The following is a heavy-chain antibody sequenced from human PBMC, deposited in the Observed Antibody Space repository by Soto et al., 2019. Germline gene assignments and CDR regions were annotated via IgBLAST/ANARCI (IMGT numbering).Heavy chain of an antibody. CDR1: GYTFTSYG. J-gene: IGHJ4*02. Sequence: ASVKVSCKASGYTFTSYGISWVRRAPGQGLEWMGWISAYNGNTNYAQKLQGRVTMTTDTSTSTAYMELRSLRSDDTAVYYCARGPPPQQWLVIPPLFDYWGQGTLVTVSS. V-gene: IGHV1-18*01. D-gene: IGHD6-19*01. CDR2: ISAYNGNT. CDR3: ARGPPPQQWLVIPPLFDY.